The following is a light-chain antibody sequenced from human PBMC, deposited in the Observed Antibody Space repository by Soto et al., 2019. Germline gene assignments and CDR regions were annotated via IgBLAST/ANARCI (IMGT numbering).Light chain of an antibody. J-gene: IGKJ1*01. Sequence: EKVMTQSPATLSVSPGERATLSCRASQSVSSYLAWYQQKPGQAPRLLIYDASTRATGVPARFIGSGSVTEFTLTIRSLKAEDLAVYYFQQYDDWPEAFGQGTKVEIK. CDR3: QQYDDWPEA. CDR1: QSVSSY. CDR2: DAS. V-gene: IGKV3-15*01.